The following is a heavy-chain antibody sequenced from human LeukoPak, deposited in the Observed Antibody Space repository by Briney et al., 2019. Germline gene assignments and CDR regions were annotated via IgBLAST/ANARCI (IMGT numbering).Heavy chain of an antibody. CDR2: IYYSGST. J-gene: IGHJ5*02. V-gene: IGHV4-39*01. CDR3: ARGLRLYSSSWYRWFDP. Sequence: SSETLSLTCTVSGGSISSSSYYWGWIRQPPGKGLEWIGSIYYSGSTYNNPSLKSRVTISVDTSKNQFSLKLSSVTAADTAVYYCARGLRLYSSSWYRWFDPWGQGTLVTVSS. D-gene: IGHD6-13*01. CDR1: GGSISSSSYY.